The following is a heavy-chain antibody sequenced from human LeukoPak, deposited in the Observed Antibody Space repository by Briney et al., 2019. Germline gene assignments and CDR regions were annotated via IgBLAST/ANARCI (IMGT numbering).Heavy chain of an antibody. V-gene: IGHV1-2*02. CDR2: INSNSADT. Sequence: ASVKVSCKTSGYSFIDYYIHWVRQAPGQGLEWMGWINSNSADTNYAQNFQGRVTMTRDTSISTAYMELSRLRSDDTALYYCARIGISARGTNFHHWGQGTLVTVSS. CDR1: GYSFIDYY. J-gene: IGHJ1*01. D-gene: IGHD6-13*01. CDR3: ARIGISARGTNFHH.